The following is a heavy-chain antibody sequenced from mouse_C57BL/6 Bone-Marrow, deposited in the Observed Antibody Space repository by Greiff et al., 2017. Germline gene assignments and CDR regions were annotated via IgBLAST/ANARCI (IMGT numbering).Heavy chain of an antibody. D-gene: IGHD1-1*01. V-gene: IGHV5-9*01. CDR2: ISGGGGNT. J-gene: IGHJ3*01. CDR1: GFTFSSYT. CDR3: ARENYYGSSAWFAY. Sequence: EVKLVESGGGLVKPGGSLKLSCAASGFTFSSYTMSWVRQTPEKRLEWVATISGGGGNTYYPDSVKGRFTIYRDNAKNTLYLQMSSLRSEDTALYYCARENYYGSSAWFAYWGQGTLVTVSA.